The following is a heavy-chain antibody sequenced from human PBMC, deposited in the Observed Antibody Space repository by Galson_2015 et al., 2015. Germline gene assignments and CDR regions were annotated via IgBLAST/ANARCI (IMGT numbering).Heavy chain of an antibody. D-gene: IGHD3-22*01. V-gene: IGHV3-48*02. CDR1: GLTFSIYG. Sequence: SLRLSCAASGLTFSIYGMNWVRQAPGKGLDWISYISGSSTTTYYADSVRGRFTISRDNAKNSLYLQMNSLRDEDAAVYYCASSSGCLDYWGQGILVTVSS. CDR2: ISGSSTTT. CDR3: ASSSGCLDY. J-gene: IGHJ4*02.